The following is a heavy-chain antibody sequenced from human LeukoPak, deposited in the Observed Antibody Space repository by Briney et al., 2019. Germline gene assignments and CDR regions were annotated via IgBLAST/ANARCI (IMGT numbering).Heavy chain of an antibody. Sequence: GASVEVSCKASGYTFTSYGISWVRQAPGQGLEWMGWISAYNGNTNYAQKLQGRVTMTTDTSTSTAYMELRSLRSDDTAVYYCARLGEGDYGEPSEHGYWGQGTLVTVSS. CDR2: ISAYNGNT. CDR1: GYTFTSYG. V-gene: IGHV1-18*01. CDR3: ARLGEGDYGEPSEHGY. D-gene: IGHD4-17*01. J-gene: IGHJ4*02.